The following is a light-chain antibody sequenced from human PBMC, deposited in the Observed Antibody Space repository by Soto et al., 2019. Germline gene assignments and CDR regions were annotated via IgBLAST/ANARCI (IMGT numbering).Light chain of an antibody. V-gene: IGKV3-11*01. CDR1: QSVSSY. CDR3: QQRSNWPQIT. J-gene: IGKJ5*01. CDR2: DAS. Sequence: IVLTQSPATLSFSPGERATLSCRASQSVSSYLAWYQQKPGQAPRLLIYDASNRATGIPPRFSGSGSGTDFTLTISSLEPEDFAVYYCQQRSNWPQITLGQGTRVEIK.